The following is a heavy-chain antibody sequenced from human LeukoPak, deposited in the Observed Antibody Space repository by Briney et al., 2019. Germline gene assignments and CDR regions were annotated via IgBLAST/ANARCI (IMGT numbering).Heavy chain of an antibody. V-gene: IGHV3-30*03. Sequence: GGSLRLSCAASGFTFSSYGMHWVRQAPGKGLEWVAVISYDGSNKYYADSVKGRFTISRDNSKNTLYLQMNSLRDEDTSVYYCARDLANIHTTGSTYDAFDIWGQGTMVTVSS. CDR2: ISYDGSNK. J-gene: IGHJ3*02. CDR1: GFTFSSYG. CDR3: ARDLANIHTTGSTYDAFDI. D-gene: IGHD1-1*01.